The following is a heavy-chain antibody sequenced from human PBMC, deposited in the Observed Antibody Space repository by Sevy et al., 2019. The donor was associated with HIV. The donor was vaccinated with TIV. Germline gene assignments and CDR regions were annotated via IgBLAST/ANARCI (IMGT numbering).Heavy chain of an antibody. Sequence: GGSLRLSCAASGFTFSSYAMSWVRQAPGKGLEWVSAISGSGGSTYFADSVKGRFTISRDNSKNTLYLQMNSLRAEDTAVYYCAKDRSVLRSLDWLLFLHPFDYWGQGTLVTVS. CDR1: GFTFSSYA. V-gene: IGHV3-23*01. D-gene: IGHD3-3*01. CDR3: AKDRSVLRSLDWLLFLHPFDY. J-gene: IGHJ4*02. CDR2: ISGSGGST.